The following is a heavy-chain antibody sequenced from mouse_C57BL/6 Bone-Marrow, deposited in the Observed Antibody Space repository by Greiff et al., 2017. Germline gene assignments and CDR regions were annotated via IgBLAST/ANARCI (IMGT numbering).Heavy chain of an antibody. Sequence: VQLQESGAELARPGASVKLSCKASGYTFTSYGISWVKQRTGQGLEWIGEIYPRSGNTYYNEKFKGKATLTADKSSSTAYMELRSLTSEDSAVCFCARYPTGDWYFDVWGTGTTVTVSS. CDR3: ARYPTGDWYFDV. J-gene: IGHJ1*03. CDR1: GYTFTSYG. CDR2: IYPRSGNT. V-gene: IGHV1-81*01. D-gene: IGHD4-1*02.